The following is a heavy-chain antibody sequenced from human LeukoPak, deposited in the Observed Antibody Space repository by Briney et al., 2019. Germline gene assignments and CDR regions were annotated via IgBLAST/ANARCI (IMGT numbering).Heavy chain of an antibody. CDR1: GGSFSGYY. V-gene: IGHV4-34*01. D-gene: IGHD3-16*02. J-gene: IGHJ3*02. Sequence: SETLSLTCAVYGGSFSGYYWSWIRQPPGKGLEWMGEINHSGSTNYNPSLKSRVTISVDTSKNQFSLKLSSVTAADTAVYYCARGRMITFGGVIEDAFDIWGQGTMVTVSS. CDR2: INHSGST. CDR3: ARGRMITFGGVIEDAFDI.